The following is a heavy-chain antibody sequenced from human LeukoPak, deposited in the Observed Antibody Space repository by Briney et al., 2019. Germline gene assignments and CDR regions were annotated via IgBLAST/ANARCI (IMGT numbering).Heavy chain of an antibody. CDR1: GGSFSGYY. J-gene: IGHJ3*02. CDR3: ARNILTGYGAFDI. V-gene: IGHV4-34*01. Sequence: NPSETLSLTCAVYGGSFSGYYWSWIRQPPGKGLEWIGEINHSGSTNYNPSLKSRVTISVDTSKNQFSLKLSSVTAADTAVYYCARNILTGYGAFDIWGQGTMVTVSS. CDR2: INHSGST. D-gene: IGHD3-9*01.